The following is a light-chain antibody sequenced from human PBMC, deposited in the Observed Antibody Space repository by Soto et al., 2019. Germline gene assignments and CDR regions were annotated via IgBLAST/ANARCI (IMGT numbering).Light chain of an antibody. CDR3: QQYNSWPLT. J-gene: IGKJ4*01. CDR1: QSVSSN. CDR2: DIF. V-gene: IGKV3D-15*01. Sequence: EIVVAQSRASLSVSPGESSTLSCRASQSVSSNLAWYQQKPGQAPRLVIYDIFTRATGVPTRISGSGSGTEFTLTISSLQSEDFAVYYCQQYNSWPLTFGGGSKVDIK.